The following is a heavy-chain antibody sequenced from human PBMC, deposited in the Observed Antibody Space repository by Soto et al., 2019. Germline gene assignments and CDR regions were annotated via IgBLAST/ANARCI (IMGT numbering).Heavy chain of an antibody. CDR1: GGSISSYY. D-gene: IGHD3-22*01. J-gene: IGHJ4*02. V-gene: IGHV4-59*08. Sequence: SETLSLTCTVSGGSISSYYWSWIRQPPGKGLEWIGYIYYSGSTNYNPSLKSRVTISVDTSKNQFSLKLSSVTAADTAVYYCARQPPYYYDSSGYQRSHFDYWGQGTLVTVSS. CDR2: IYYSGST. CDR3: ARQPPYYYDSSGYQRSHFDY.